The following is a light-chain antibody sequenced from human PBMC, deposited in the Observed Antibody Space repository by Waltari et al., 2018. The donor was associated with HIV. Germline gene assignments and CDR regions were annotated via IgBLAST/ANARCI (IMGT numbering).Light chain of an antibody. CDR2: RAS. CDR3: HQYSDYSPWT. CDR1: QTVDGW. Sequence: DIQMTQSPSILPASVGDTVTITCRANQTVDGWLAWYQQKPGEAPDLLIYRASTLNNGVSSRFSGSGSGSEFTLTINTLQPNDFATYYCHQYSDYSPWTFGQGTKVGVK. J-gene: IGKJ1*01. V-gene: IGKV1-5*03.